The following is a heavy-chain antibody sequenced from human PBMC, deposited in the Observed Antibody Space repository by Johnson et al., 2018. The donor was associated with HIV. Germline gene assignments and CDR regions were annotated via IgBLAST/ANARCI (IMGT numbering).Heavy chain of an antibody. CDR3: ASSWGNAFDI. V-gene: IGHV3-64*01. CDR2: ISSNGGTT. D-gene: IGHD7-27*01. Sequence: MHWVRQAPGKGLEYVSTISSNGGTTYYTNSVKGRFTISRDNSKNTLYLQMNSLRAEDTAVYYCASSWGNAFDIWGQGTMVTVSS. J-gene: IGHJ3*02.